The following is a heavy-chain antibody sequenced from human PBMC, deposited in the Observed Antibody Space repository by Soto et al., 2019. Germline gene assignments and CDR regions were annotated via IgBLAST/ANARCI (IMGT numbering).Heavy chain of an antibody. D-gene: IGHD6-6*01. CDR3: ARGARHSYSSSSRGGYYFDY. CDR1: GFTFSSYG. CDR2: IWYDGSNK. V-gene: IGHV3-33*01. Sequence: GGSLRLSCAASGFTFSSYGMHWVRQAPGKGLEWVAVIWYDGSNKYYADSVKGRFTISRDNAKNSLYLQMNSLRAEDTAVYYCARGARHSYSSSSRGGYYFDYWGQGTLVTVSS. J-gene: IGHJ4*02.